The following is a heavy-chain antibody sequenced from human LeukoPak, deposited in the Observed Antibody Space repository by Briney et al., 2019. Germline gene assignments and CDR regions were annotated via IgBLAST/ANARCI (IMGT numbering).Heavy chain of an antibody. CDR1: SGSIFSSNW. J-gene: IGHJ3*02. V-gene: IGHV4-4*02. CDR2: IFHSGST. CDR3: ARDGAGFLEWLLYITGAFDI. Sequence: KPSGTLSLTCAVSSGSIFSSNWWSWVRQPPGKGLEWIGQIFHSGSTSYSPSLKSRVTISVDKSKNQFSLKLTSVTAADTAVYYCARDGAGFLEWLLYITGAFDIWGQGTMVTVSS. D-gene: IGHD3-3*01.